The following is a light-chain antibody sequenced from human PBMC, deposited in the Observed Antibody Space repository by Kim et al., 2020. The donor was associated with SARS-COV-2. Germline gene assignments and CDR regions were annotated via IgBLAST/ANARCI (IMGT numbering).Light chain of an antibody. V-gene: IGKV1-12*01. CDR2: AAS. Sequence: DIQMTQSPSSLSASVGDKVTITCRAGQGISTWLAWYQQKPGKAPKLLIYAASSLQSGVPSRFSGSGSGTDFTLTISNLQPEDSATYSCQQSNTFPPTFGRGTKVDIK. CDR3: QQSNTFPPT. CDR1: QGISTW. J-gene: IGKJ3*01.